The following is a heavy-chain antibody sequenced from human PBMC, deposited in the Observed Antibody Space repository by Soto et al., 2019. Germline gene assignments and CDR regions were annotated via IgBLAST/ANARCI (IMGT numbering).Heavy chain of an antibody. V-gene: IGHV3-48*03. CDR3: ARAHITMVRGVDYYYYGMDV. J-gene: IGHJ6*02. D-gene: IGHD3-10*01. CDR2: ISSSGSTI. CDR1: GFTVSSYE. Sequence: SLRLSCAASGFTVSSYEMNWVRQAPGKGLEWVSYISSSGSTIYYADSVKGRFTISRDNAKNSLYLQMNSLRAEDTAVYYCARAHITMVRGVDYYYYGMDVWGQGTTVTVSS.